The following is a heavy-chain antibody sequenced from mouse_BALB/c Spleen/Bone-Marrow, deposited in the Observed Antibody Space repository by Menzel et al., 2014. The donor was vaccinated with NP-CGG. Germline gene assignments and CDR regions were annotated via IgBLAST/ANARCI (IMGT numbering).Heavy chain of an antibody. V-gene: IGHV14-3*02. CDR1: GFNIKDTY. Sequence: VQLQQSGAELVKPGASVKLSCTASGFNIKDTYMHWVKQRPEQGLEWIGRIDPANGNTKYDPKFQGKATITADTSSNTAYLQLSSLTSEDTAGYYCARYYYGSSLFDYWGQGTTLTVSS. J-gene: IGHJ2*01. CDR2: IDPANGNT. D-gene: IGHD1-1*01. CDR3: ARYYYGSSLFDY.